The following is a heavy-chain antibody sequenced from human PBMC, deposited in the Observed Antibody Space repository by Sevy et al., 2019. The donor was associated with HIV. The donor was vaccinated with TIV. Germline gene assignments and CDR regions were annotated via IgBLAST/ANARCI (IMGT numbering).Heavy chain of an antibody. V-gene: IGHV3-23*01. J-gene: IGHJ4*02. CDR1: GFTFSKYS. Sequence: GGSLRLSCAASGFTFSKYSMSWVHQPPGKGLEWVSTLSFGCGEINYADSVKGRFTISRDNSKSSVYLQMNNLRPEDTAVYYCAREGCTKPHDYWGQGNLVTVSS. D-gene: IGHD2-8*01. CDR3: AREGCTKPHDY. CDR2: LSFGCGEI.